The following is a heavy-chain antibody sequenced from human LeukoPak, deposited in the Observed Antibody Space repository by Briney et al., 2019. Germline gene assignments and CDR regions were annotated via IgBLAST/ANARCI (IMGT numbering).Heavy chain of an antibody. Sequence: PGGSLRLSCAASGFTFSSYGMTWVRRAPGKGLEWVAVITYDGSNKYYADSVKGRFTISRDNSKNTLYLQMNSLRAEDTAVYYCAKDRSWNNILTGYYIYDYDYWGQGTLVTVSS. D-gene: IGHD3-9*01. CDR3: AKDRSWNNILTGYYIYDYDY. CDR1: GFTFSSYG. V-gene: IGHV3-30*18. CDR2: ITYDGSNK. J-gene: IGHJ4*02.